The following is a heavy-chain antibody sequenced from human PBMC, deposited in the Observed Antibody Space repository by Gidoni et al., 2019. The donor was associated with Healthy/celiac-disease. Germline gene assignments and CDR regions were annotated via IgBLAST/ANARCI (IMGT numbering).Heavy chain of an antibody. Sequence: EVQLVVSGGGLVQPGGSLRLSCAPSGFTVSSNYMRWVRQAPGKGLAWVSVIYSGGSTYYEDSVKGRFTISRDNSKNKLYLQMNSLRAEDTAVYYCARERIAVAGVYWGQGTLVTVSS. CDR2: IYSGGST. J-gene: IGHJ4*02. V-gene: IGHV3-66*01. CDR1: GFTVSSNY. D-gene: IGHD6-19*01. CDR3: ARERIAVAGVY.